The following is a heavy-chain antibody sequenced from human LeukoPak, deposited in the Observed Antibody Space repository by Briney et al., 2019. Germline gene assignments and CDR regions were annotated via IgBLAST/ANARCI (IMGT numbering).Heavy chain of an antibody. V-gene: IGHV4-39*07. CDR2: IYYSGST. CDR1: GGSISSSSYY. D-gene: IGHD3-10*01. J-gene: IGHJ6*02. Sequence: PSETLSLTCTVSGGSISSSSYYWGWIRQPPGKGLEWIGSIYYSGSTYYNPSLKSRVTISVDTSKNQFSLKLSSVTAADTAVYYCARDYGSGSFDYGMDVWGQGTTVTVSS. CDR3: ARDYGSGSFDYGMDV.